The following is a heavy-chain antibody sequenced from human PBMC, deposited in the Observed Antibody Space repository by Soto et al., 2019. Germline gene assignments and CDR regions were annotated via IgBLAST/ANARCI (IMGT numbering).Heavy chain of an antibody. V-gene: IGHV1-46*01. Sequence: QVQLVQSGAEVKKPGASVKVSCKASGYTFTSYYMHWVRQAPGQGLEWMGIINPSGGSTSYAQKFQGRVTMTRDTSTSTGYMELSRLRFEDTAVYYCARPSIAGGDYSYYGMDVWGQGTTVTVSS. CDR2: INPSGGST. CDR3: ARPSIAGGDYSYYGMDV. D-gene: IGHD6-6*01. CDR1: GYTFTSYY. J-gene: IGHJ6*02.